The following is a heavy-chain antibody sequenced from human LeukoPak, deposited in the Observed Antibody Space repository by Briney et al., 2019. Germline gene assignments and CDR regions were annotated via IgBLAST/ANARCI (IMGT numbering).Heavy chain of an antibody. CDR2: IIPIFGTA. D-gene: IGHD6-6*01. Sequence: SVKVSCKASGGTFTSYGISWVRQAPRQGLEWMGGIIPIFGTANYAQKFQGRVTITADESTSTAYMELSSPRSEDTAVYYCATAGRPIAARPRRYAFDIWGQGTMVTVSS. CDR3: ATAGRPIAARPRRYAFDI. J-gene: IGHJ3*02. CDR1: GGTFTSYG. V-gene: IGHV1-69*01.